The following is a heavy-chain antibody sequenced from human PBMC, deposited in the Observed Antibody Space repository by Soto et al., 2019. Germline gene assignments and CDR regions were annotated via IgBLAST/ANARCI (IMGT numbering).Heavy chain of an antibody. Sequence: EVQLVESGGNLVQPGGSLRLSCAASGFTFNNYWMTWVRQAPGKGLEWVADIHPDGSGTSYVDSVKGRFTISRDNAANSLYRRMNGLRDDDTAVYYCTRNRRWHHLDYWGQGALVTVSS. CDR1: GFTFNNYW. CDR2: IHPDGSGT. V-gene: IGHV3-7*04. D-gene: IGHD3-16*02. CDR3: TRNRRWHHLDY. J-gene: IGHJ4*02.